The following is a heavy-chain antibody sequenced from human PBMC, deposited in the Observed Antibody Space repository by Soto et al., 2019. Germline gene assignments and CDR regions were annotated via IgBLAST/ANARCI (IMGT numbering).Heavy chain of an antibody. Sequence: LIISCQASGFNFDNYGMHWVRQAPGKGLEWVAVITYDGSSKYYADSVKGRFTISRDNSKNTLSLHLNTLKPEDTAVYHCAKDRVGGTFYTPLGFWGQGTLVTVSS. V-gene: IGHV3-30*18. CDR1: GFNFDNYG. J-gene: IGHJ4*02. CDR2: ITYDGSSK. CDR3: AKDRVGGTFYTPLGF. D-gene: IGHD1-7*01.